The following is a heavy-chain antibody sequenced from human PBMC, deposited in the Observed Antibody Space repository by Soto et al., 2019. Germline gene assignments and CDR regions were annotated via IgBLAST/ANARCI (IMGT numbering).Heavy chain of an antibody. CDR2: VYYTGGT. V-gene: IGHV4-59*08. CDR3: ARRKTRPEAFDY. CDR1: SDSINSYY. D-gene: IGHD6-25*01. J-gene: IGHJ4*02. Sequence: QVQLQESGPGLVRPSETLSLTCTVSSDSINSYYWTWIRQAPGKGLEWIGYVYYTGGTKYNPSLTNRVTISMDTSKSPFSLTLASVTAADTAVYYCARRKTRPEAFDYWGQGTLVTVSS.